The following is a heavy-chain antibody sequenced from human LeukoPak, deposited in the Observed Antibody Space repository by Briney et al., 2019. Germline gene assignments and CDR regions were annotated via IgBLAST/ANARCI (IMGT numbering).Heavy chain of an antibody. Sequence: SETLSLTCVVSGDSISSGGYSWSWIRQPPGKGLEWIGYTYYSGSTNYNPSLKSRVTISVDTSKNQFSLKLSSVTAADTAVYYCARESVGGYDPNIFDYWGQGTLVTVSS. CDR2: TYYSGST. J-gene: IGHJ4*02. CDR3: ARESVGGYDPNIFDY. V-gene: IGHV4-61*08. D-gene: IGHD5-12*01. CDR1: GDSISSGGYS.